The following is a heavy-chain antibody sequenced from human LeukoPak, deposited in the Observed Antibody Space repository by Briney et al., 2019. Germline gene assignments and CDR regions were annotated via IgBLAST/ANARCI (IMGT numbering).Heavy chain of an antibody. J-gene: IGHJ4*02. D-gene: IGHD3-10*01. CDR3: ARGRNVGSLFGEVDY. CDR2: INHSGST. CDR1: GGSFSGYY. V-gene: IGHV4-34*01. Sequence: SETLSLTCAVYGGSFSGYYWSWIRQPPGKGLEWIGEINHSGSTNYNPSLKSRVTISVDTSKNQFSLKLSSVTAADTAVYYCARGRNVGSLFGEVDYWGQGTLVTVSS.